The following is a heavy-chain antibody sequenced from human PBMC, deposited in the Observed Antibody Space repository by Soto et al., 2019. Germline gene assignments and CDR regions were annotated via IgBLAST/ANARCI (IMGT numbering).Heavy chain of an antibody. J-gene: IGHJ6*02. V-gene: IGHV4-31*03. CDR1: GGSISSGGYY. CDR2: IYYSVST. Sequence: QVQLQESGPGLVKPSQTLSLTCTVSGGSISSGGYYWRWIRQPPGKGLEWIGYIYYSVSTYYNPSLKSRVTISVDTAKNQCSLKLSSVTAADTAVYSCARDGAPYGMDVWGQGTTVTVSS. D-gene: IGHD3-16*01. CDR3: ARDGAPYGMDV.